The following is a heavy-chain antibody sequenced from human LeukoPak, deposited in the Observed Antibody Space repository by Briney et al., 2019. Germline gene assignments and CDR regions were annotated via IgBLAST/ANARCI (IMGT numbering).Heavy chain of an antibody. CDR3: AREGNGSGPEDYYYGMDV. V-gene: IGHV3-53*01. CDR2: IYSGGST. Sequence: GGSLRLSCAASGFTISSNYMSWLRQAPGKGLEWVSVIYSGGSTYYPDSVKGRFTISREESKNTLYLQMNSLRAEDTAVYYCAREGNGSGPEDYYYGMDVWGQGTTVTVCS. D-gene: IGHD3-10*01. J-gene: IGHJ6*02. CDR1: GFTISSNY.